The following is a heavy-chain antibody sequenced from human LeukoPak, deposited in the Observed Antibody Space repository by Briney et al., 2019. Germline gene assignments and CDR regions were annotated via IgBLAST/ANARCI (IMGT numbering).Heavy chain of an antibody. V-gene: IGHV3-33*01. J-gene: IGHJ4*02. CDR3: VREMVDFWSGYYENLFDY. CDR1: GFTFSSYG. CDR2: IWYDGSNK. D-gene: IGHD3-3*01. Sequence: GGSLRLSCAASGFTFSSYGMHWVRQAPGKGLEWVAVIWYDGSNKYYADSVKGRFTISGDNSKNTLYLQMNSLRAEDTAVYYCVREMVDFWSGYYENLFDYWGQGTLVTVSS.